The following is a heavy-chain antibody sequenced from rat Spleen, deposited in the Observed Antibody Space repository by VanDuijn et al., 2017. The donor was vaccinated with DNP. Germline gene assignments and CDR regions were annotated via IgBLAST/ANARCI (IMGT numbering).Heavy chain of an antibody. Sequence: QVQLKESGPGLVQPSQTLSLTCTVSGFSLTSYGVSWVRQPPGKGLEWLAAVSSGGSTYYNSALKSRLTVSRDTSKSQVFLKMNSLQTEDTAIYFCSRDRDSSGIRTWYFDFWGPGTMVTVSS. J-gene: IGHJ1*01. CDR3: SRDRDSSGIRTWYFDF. CDR2: VSSGGST. V-gene: IGHV2S12*01. D-gene: IGHD1-4*01. CDR1: GFSLTSYG.